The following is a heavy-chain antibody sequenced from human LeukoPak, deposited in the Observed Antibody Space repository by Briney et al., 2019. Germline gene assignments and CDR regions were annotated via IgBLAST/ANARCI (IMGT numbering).Heavy chain of an antibody. Sequence: NPSETLSLTCAVSGGSFRGYYWSWIRQPPGKGLEWIGEIHHSGTINYNPSLKSRVTISVDTSKNQFALKLDSVTAADTAVYYCAIRNTIFGVVIKRGRWFDPWGQGTLVTVSS. D-gene: IGHD3-3*01. CDR1: GGSFRGYY. CDR3: AIRNTIFGVVIKRGRWFDP. V-gene: IGHV4-34*01. J-gene: IGHJ5*02. CDR2: IHHSGTI.